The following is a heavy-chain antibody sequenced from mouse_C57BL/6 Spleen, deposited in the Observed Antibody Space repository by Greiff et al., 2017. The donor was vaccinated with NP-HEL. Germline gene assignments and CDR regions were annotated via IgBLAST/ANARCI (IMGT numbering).Heavy chain of an antibody. CDR3: ARGGSSYGGTWFAY. D-gene: IGHD1-1*01. Sequence: VQLQQPGAELVKPGASVKMSCKASGYTFTSYWITWVKQRPGQGLEWIGDIYPGSGSTNYNEKFKSKATLTVDTSSSTAYMQLSSLTSEDSAVYYCARGGSSYGGTWFAYWGQGTLVTVSA. CDR2: IYPGSGST. V-gene: IGHV1-55*01. CDR1: GYTFTSYW. J-gene: IGHJ3*01.